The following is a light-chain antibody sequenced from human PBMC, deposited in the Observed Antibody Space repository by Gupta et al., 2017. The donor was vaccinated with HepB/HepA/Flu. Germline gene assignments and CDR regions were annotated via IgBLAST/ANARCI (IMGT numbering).Light chain of an antibody. CDR3: SSYTSSSTVV. J-gene: IGLJ2*01. CDR1: SSDVGGYNY. Sequence: SDLPQPASVSRSPGPSITISCTGTSSDVGGYNYVYWYQQHPGKAPKLMIYDVSKRPSGVSNRFSGSKSGNTASLTISGRQAEDEADYYCSSYTSSSTVVFGGGTKLTVL. CDR2: DVS. V-gene: IGLV2-14*03.